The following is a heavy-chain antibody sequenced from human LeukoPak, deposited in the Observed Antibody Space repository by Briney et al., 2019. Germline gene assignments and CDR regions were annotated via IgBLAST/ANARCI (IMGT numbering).Heavy chain of an antibody. D-gene: IGHD6-13*01. CDR3: ARDAYSSSEVDWFDP. CDR2: IYYTGTT. CDR1: AGSVSNGNYY. V-gene: IGHV4-61*01. J-gene: IGHJ5*02. Sequence: SETLSLTCTVSAGSVSNGNYYWSWLRQPPGKALEWIGYIYYTGTTYYIPSLEGRVTISVDTSKNQFSVKLNSVTAADMAVYYCARDAYSSSEVDWFDPWGQGTLVTVSS.